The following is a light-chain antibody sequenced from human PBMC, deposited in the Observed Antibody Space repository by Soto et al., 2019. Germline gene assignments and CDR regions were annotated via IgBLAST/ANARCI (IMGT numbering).Light chain of an antibody. CDR3: QQYGRSPFT. J-gene: IGKJ3*01. CDR1: QSVSGSY. CDR2: GAS. V-gene: IGKV3-20*01. Sequence: EILLTQSPGTLSLSPGERADLSCRASQSVSGSYVAWYQQKPGQAPRLLSYGASNRATGIPDRFSGSGSGTEFTLTITRLEPEDFEVYSCQQYGRSPFTFGPGTKVDIK.